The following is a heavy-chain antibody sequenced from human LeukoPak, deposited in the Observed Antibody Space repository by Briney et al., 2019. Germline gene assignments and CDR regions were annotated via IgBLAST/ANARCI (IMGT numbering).Heavy chain of an antibody. V-gene: IGHV3-23*01. CDR1: GFTFSSYA. Sequence: GGSLRLSCAASGFTFSSYAMSWVRQAPGKGLEGVSAISGSGGSTYYADSVKGRFTISRDNSKNTLYLQMNSLRAEDTAVYYCAKDIVVVPAAMQADYWGQGTLVTVSS. CDR3: AKDIVVVPAAMQADY. CDR2: ISGSGGST. J-gene: IGHJ4*02. D-gene: IGHD2-2*01.